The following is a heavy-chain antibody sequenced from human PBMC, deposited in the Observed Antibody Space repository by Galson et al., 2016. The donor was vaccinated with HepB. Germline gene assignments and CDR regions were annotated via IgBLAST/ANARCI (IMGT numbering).Heavy chain of an antibody. D-gene: IGHD3-3*01. CDR3: ARDRTVRPLGRTTFGRFGLGV. Sequence: SVKVSCKASGYTFTSYAMHWVRQAPGQRLEWMGWINAGNGNTKYSQKFQGRVTITRDTSASTAYMELSSLRSEDTAVYYCARDRTVRPLGRTTFGRFGLGVWGQGTTVTVSS. CDR2: INAGNGNT. J-gene: IGHJ6*02. V-gene: IGHV1-3*01. CDR1: GYTFTSYA.